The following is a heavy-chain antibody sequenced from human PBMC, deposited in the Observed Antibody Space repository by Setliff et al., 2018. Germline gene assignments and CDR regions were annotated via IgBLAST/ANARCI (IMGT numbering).Heavy chain of an antibody. CDR2: INHSGST. CDR3: ARLSALSTRITDWYFDL. CDR1: GGSFSGYY. J-gene: IGHJ2*01. V-gene: IGHV4-34*01. D-gene: IGHD2-2*01. Sequence: SETLSLTCAVYGGSFSGYYWSWIRQPPGKGLEWIGEINHSGSTNYNPSLKSRVTISVDTSKNQFSLKLSSVTAADTAFYYCARLSALSTRITDWYFDLWGRGTLVTVSS.